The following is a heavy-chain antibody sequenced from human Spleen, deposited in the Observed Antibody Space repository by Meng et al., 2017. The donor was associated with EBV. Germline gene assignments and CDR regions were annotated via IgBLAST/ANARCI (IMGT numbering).Heavy chain of an antibody. V-gene: IGHV1-18*01. CDR1: GYTFSGFG. J-gene: IGHJ4*02. CDR2: ISASAYGGGT. Sequence: VQLVQSGAGLKKPGASVKVSCKASGYTFSGFGITWVRQAPGQRLEWMGSISASAYGGGTKYAQKFQGRVTMTADTSTATAYMELRSLTYDDTAVYYCARTNALDSWGQGTLVTVSS. CDR3: ARTNALDS.